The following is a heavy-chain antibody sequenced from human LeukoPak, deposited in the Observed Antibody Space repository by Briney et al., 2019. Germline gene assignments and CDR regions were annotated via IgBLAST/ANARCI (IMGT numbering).Heavy chain of an antibody. V-gene: IGHV1-18*01. J-gene: IGHJ4*02. CDR1: GYTFTSKG. Sequence: ASVKVSCKASGYTFTSKGTSWVRQAPGQGLEWMGWISSYSGNTNYAQNLQGRVTMTTDTSTSTAYMELRSLRSDDTAVYYCARDITYAFDYWGQGTLVTVSS. CDR2: ISSYSGNT. D-gene: IGHD1-14*01. CDR3: ARDITYAFDY.